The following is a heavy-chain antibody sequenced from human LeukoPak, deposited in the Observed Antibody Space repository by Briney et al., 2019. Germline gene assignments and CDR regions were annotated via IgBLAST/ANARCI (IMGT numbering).Heavy chain of an antibody. CDR2: ISVYNGNT. D-gene: IGHD3-16*02. Sequence: VASVKVSCKASGYTFSSYGISWVRQAPGQGLEWMGWISVYNGNTKYAQKFQGRVTITTDTFTSTAYMEVTSLRSDDTAVYYCARDQYDSVWDSHRPYFDYWGQGTLVTVSS. J-gene: IGHJ4*02. CDR1: GYTFSSYG. V-gene: IGHV1-18*01. CDR3: ARDQYDSVWDSHRPYFDY.